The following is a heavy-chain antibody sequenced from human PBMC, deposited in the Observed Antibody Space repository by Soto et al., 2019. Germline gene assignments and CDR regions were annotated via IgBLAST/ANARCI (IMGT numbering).Heavy chain of an antibody. CDR1: GGSIRSYY. CDR2: IYTSGST. D-gene: IGHD1-26*01. J-gene: IGHJ6*02. Sequence: SETLSLTCNVSGGSIRSYYWSWVRQPTGKPLEWIGRIYTSGSTNYNPSLKSRVSMSVDTSKNQFSLEVTSVTAADTAVYYCAREGASGFGMDVWGQGTTVTVSS. CDR3: AREGASGFGMDV. V-gene: IGHV4-4*07.